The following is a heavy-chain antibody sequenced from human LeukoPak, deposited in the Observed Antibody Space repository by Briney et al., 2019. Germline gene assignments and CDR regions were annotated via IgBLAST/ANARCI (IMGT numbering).Heavy chain of an antibody. V-gene: IGHV4-30-4*01. J-gene: IGHJ5*02. CDR2: IHYSGNT. Sequence: SETLSLTCTVSGGSISSGGYYWSWIRQPPGKGLEWIGYIHYSGNTYYNPSLKGRVTISVDTSKNQFSLKLSSVTAADTAVYSCARVSTHDEGWLDPWGQGTLVTVS. CDR3: ARVSTHDEGWLDP. D-gene: IGHD2-2*01. CDR1: GGSISSGGYY.